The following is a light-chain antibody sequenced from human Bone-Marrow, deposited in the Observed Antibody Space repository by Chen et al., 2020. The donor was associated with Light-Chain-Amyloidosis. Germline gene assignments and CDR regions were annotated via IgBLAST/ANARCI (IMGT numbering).Light chain of an antibody. J-gene: IGKJ4*01. CDR1: QTISSNY. CDR2: GSS. V-gene: IGKV3-20*01. Sequence: EIVSTPYPGTLPLFPGEGANLSCRASQTISSNYLTWYQQKFGQAPRLLIYGSSSRATGIPDRFTGSGSGTDFTLTINRLEPEDFAMYYCQQYGTSPLTCGGGTKVEIK. CDR3: QQYGTSPLT.